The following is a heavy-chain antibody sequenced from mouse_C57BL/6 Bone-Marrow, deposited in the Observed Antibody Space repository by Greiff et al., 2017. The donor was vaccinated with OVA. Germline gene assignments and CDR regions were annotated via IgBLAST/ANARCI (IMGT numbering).Heavy chain of an antibody. CDR1: GYTFTSYW. J-gene: IGHJ2*01. CDR3: ASRYYGSSWDYFDY. Sequence: VQLQQPGAELVKPGASVKMSCKASGYTFTSYWITWVKQRPGQGLEWIGDIYPGSGSTNYNEKFKSKATLTVDTSSSTAYMQLSSLTSVDSAVYYCASRYYGSSWDYFDYWGEGTTLTVSS. D-gene: IGHD1-1*01. CDR2: IYPGSGST. V-gene: IGHV1-55*01.